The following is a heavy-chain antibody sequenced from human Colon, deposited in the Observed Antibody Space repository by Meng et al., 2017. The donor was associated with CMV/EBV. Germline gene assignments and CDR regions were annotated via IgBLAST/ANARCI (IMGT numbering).Heavy chain of an antibody. CDR1: AASVSSTAYY. CDR2: IYYSGST. Sequence: SETLSPTCTVSAASVSSTAYYWGWIRQPPGKGLEWTGTIYYSGSTFYNPSLKSRVSISVDSSKNQFSLTLSSVTAPDTAVYYCARETGIPGTPGTSRVGWFDPWGQGTLVTVSS. D-gene: IGHD1-1*01. CDR3: ARETGIPGTPGTSRVGWFDP. V-gene: IGHV4-39*07. J-gene: IGHJ5*02.